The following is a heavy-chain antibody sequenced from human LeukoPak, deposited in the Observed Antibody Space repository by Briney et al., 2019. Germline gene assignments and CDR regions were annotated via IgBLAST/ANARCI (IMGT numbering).Heavy chain of an antibody. D-gene: IGHD3-9*01. V-gene: IGHV1-69*04. CDR2: IIPILGIA. CDR3: ARRRGDILTGLNWFDP. J-gene: IGHJ5*02. CDR1: GGTFSSYA. Sequence: SVKVSCKASGGTFSSYAISWVRQAPGQGLEWMGRIIPILGIANYAQKFQGRVTITADKSTSAAYVELSSLRSEDTAVYYCARRRGDILTGLNWFDPWGQGTLVTVSS.